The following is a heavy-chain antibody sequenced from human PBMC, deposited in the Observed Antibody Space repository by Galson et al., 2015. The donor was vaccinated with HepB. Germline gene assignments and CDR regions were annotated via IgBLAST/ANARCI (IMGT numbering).Heavy chain of an antibody. Sequence: SLRLSCAASGFTFSSYGMHWVRQAPGKGLEWVAVIWYDGSNKYYADSVKGRFTISRDNSKNTLYLQMNSLRAEDTAVYYCARDWAAAGTGAFDPWAREPWSPSPQ. V-gene: IGHV3-33*01. J-gene: IGHJ5*02. D-gene: IGHD6-13*01. CDR1: GFTFSSYG. CDR2: IWYDGSNK. CDR3: ARDWAAAGTGAFDP.